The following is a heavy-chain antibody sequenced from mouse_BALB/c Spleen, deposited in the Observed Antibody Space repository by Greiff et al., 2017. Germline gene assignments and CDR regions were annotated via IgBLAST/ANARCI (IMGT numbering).Heavy chain of an antibody. J-gene: IGHJ1*01. V-gene: IGHV1-15*01. CDR1: GYTFTDYE. CDR3: TRGGNYWYFDV. CDR2: IDPETGGT. D-gene: IGHD2-1*01. Sequence: VQVVESGAELVRPGASVTLSCKASGYTFTDYEMHWVKQTPVHGLEWIGAIDPETGGTAYNQKFKGKATLTADKSSSTAYMELRSLTSEDSAVYYCTRGGNYWYFDVWGAGTTVTVSS.